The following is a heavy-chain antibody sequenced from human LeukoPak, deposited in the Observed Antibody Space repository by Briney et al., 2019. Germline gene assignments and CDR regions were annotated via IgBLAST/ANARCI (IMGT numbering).Heavy chain of an antibody. CDR3: ARGGGGATNFDY. CDR1: GGSISSYY. J-gene: IGHJ4*02. V-gene: IGHV4-59*01. Sequence: SETLSLTCTVSGGSISSYYWSWIRQPPGKGLEWIGYIYYSGSTNYNPSLKSRVTISVDTSKNQFSLKLRSVTAADTAVYYCARGGGGATNFDYWGQGTLVTVSS. CDR2: IYYSGST. D-gene: IGHD1-26*01.